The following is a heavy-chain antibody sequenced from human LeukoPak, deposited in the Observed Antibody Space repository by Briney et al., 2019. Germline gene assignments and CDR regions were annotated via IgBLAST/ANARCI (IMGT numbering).Heavy chain of an antibody. J-gene: IGHJ4*02. CDR3: ARGVDYYDSSGTIDY. CDR2: VWYDGSKT. Sequence: GGSLRLSCAASGFTFSSYAMHWVRQAPGKGLEWVAVVWYDGSKTYSADSVKGRITISRDDSKNTLCLQMNSLRAEDTAVYYCARGVDYYDSSGTIDYWGQGTLVTVSS. CDR1: GFTFSSYA. D-gene: IGHD3-22*01. V-gene: IGHV3-33*08.